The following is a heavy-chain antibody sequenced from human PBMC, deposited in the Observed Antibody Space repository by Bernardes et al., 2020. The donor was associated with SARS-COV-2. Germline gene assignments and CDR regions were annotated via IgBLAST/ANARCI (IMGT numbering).Heavy chain of an antibody. CDR1: AYTFTTYY. V-gene: IGHV1-46*01. CDR2: IKPSGGST. J-gene: IGHJ4*02. Sequence: ASVKVSCKASAYTFTTYYIHWVRQAPGQGLEWMGIIKPSGGSTSHAQKFQGRVTMTRDTSTSTVYMELSSLRSDDTAVYYCVSSDSGNYYLFDSWGQGTLVTVSS. CDR3: VSSDSGNYYLFDS. D-gene: IGHD1-26*01.